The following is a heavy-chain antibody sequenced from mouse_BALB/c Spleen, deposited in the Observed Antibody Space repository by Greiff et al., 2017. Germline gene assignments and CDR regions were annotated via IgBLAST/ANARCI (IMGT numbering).Heavy chain of an antibody. CDR3: ATIYYYGSRYAMDY. D-gene: IGHD1-1*01. Sequence: VQLQQSGAELVRPGSSVKISCKASGYAFSSYWMNWVKQRPGQGLEWIGQIYPGDGDTNYNGKFKGKATLTADKSSSTAYMQLSSLTSEDSAVYFCATIYYYGSRYAMDYWGQGTSVTVSA. J-gene: IGHJ4*01. CDR1: GYAFSSYW. V-gene: IGHV1-80*01. CDR2: IYPGDGDT.